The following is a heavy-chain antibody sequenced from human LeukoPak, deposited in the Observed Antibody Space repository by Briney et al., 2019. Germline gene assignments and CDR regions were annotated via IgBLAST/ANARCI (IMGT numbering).Heavy chain of an antibody. CDR1: GLSFTNAW. V-gene: IGHV3-15*01. CDR2: IMSKTAGGTT. J-gene: IGHJ3*02. D-gene: IGHD2-2*01. Sequence: GGSLTLSCAASGLSFTNAWMIWVRQAPGKGLEWVGRIMSKTAGGTTHYAAPVKGRFSISRDDSKTTLYLQMNSLTTEDTGVYCCTTGYWSSKYHGDDAFDIWGQGAKVTVSS. CDR3: TTGYWSSKYHGDDAFDI.